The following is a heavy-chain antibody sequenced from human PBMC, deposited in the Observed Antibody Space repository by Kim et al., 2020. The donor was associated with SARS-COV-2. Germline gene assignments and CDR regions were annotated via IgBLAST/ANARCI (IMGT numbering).Heavy chain of an antibody. Sequence: SETLSLTCNVSGGSISSYYWNWVRQPAGKGLEWIGRLPTSGSTNYNLSLKSRVTMSVDTSKNQFSLKLTSLTAADTAVYYCATGGGTYPFDYWGKGTLVT. D-gene: IGHD1-26*01. CDR3: ATGGGTYPFDY. CDR2: LPTSGST. CDR1: GGSISSYY. V-gene: IGHV4-4*07. J-gene: IGHJ4*02.